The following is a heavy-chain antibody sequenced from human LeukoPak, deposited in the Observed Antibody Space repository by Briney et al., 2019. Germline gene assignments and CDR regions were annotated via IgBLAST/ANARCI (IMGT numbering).Heavy chain of an antibody. CDR3: ARAPGYSSGWPGSYYFDY. D-gene: IGHD6-19*01. CDR2: ISAYNGNT. V-gene: IGHV1-18*04. Sequence: ASVKVSCKASGYTFTSCGISWVRQAPGQGLEWMGWISAYNGNTNYAQKLQGRVTMTTDTSTSTAYMELRSLRSDDTAVYYCARAPGYSSGWPGSYYFDYWGQGTLVTVSS. CDR1: GYTFTSCG. J-gene: IGHJ4*02.